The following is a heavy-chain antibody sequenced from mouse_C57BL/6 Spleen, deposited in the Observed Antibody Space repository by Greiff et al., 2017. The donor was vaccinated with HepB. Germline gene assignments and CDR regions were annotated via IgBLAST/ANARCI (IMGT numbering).Heavy chain of an antibody. V-gene: IGHV3-6*01. J-gene: IGHJ4*01. CDR3: ALFTTVVANAMDY. CDR1: GYSITSGYY. D-gene: IGHD1-1*01. Sequence: ESGPGLVKPSQSLSLTCSVTGYSITSGYYWNWIRQFPGNKLEWLGYISYDGSNNYNPSLNNRISITRDTSKNQFFLKLNSVTTEDTATYYGALFTTVVANAMDYWGQGTSVTVSS. CDR2: ISYDGSN.